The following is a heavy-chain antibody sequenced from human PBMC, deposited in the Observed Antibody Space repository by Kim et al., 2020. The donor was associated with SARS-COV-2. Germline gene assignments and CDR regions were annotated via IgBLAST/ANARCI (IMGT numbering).Heavy chain of an antibody. CDR3: ARDSLYGSIEESLDY. V-gene: IGHV3-30-3*01. CDR2: ISYDGSNK. Sequence: GGSLRLSCAASGFTFSSYAMHWVRQAPGKGLEWVAVISYDGSNKYYADSVKGRFTISRDNSKNTLYLQMNSLRAEDTAVYYCARDSLYGSIEESLDYWGQGTLVTVSS. CDR1: GFTFSSYA. J-gene: IGHJ4*02. D-gene: IGHD2-2*01.